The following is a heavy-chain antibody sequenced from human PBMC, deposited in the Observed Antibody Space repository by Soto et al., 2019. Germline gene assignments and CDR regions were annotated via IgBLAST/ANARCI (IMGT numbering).Heavy chain of an antibody. J-gene: IGHJ4*02. CDR1: GGSISSSNW. CDR3: ARDHDYGDWYFDY. V-gene: IGHV4-4*02. Sequence: SETLSLSCAVSGGSISSSNWWSWVRQAPGKGPEWIGEIHHSGSTNYNPSLKSRVTISVDTSKNQFSLKLSSVTAADTAVYYCARDHDYGDWYFDYWGQGTLVTVSS. D-gene: IGHD4-17*01. CDR2: IHHSGST.